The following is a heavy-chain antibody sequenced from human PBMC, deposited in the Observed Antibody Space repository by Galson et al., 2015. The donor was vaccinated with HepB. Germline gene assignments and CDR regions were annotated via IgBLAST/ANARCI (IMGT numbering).Heavy chain of an antibody. D-gene: IGHD2/OR15-2a*01. CDR3: ARGFLLKGFDT. Sequence: CAISGDSVSSYIAAWNWIRQSPSGGLEWLGRASYSTKWKTGYAVSVKSRITISSDTSKNHLSLQLNSVTPEDTAVYYCARGFLLKGFDTWAHGTLVTVSS. V-gene: IGHV6-1*01. J-gene: IGHJ5*01. CDR2: ASYSTKWKT. CDR1: GDSVSSYIAA.